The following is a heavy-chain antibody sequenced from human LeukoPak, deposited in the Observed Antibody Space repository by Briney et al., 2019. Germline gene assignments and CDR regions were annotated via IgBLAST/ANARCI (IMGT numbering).Heavy chain of an antibody. V-gene: IGHV4-61*02. D-gene: IGHD1-26*01. CDR2: ISSSGST. CDR1: GDSISSGDYY. Sequence: SETLSLTCTVSGDSISSGDYYWSWIRQPAGKGLEWIGRISSSGSTYYNPSLKSRVTISVDTSKNQFSLKLSSVTAADTAVYYCARDLVAVGATSWGQGTLVTVSS. J-gene: IGHJ4*02. CDR3: ARDLVAVGATS.